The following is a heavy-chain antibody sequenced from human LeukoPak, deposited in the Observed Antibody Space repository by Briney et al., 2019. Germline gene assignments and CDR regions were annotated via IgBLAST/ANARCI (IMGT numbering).Heavy chain of an antibody. V-gene: IGHV3-53*01. CDR1: GFTVSSNY. CDR2: IYGGVST. D-gene: IGHD6-13*01. J-gene: IGHJ4*02. Sequence: GGSLRLSCAVSGFTVSSNYMSWVRQAPGKGLEWVSVIYGGVSTSYADSVKGRFTISRDNSKNTLYLQMSSLRAEDTAVYYCARSDGIAAAGPFDYWGQGTLVTVSS. CDR3: ARSDGIAAAGPFDY.